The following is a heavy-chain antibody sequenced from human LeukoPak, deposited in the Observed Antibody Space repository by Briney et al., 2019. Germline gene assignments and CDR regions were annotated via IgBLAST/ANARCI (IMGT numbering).Heavy chain of an antibody. D-gene: IGHD1-26*01. J-gene: IGHJ4*02. CDR2: IRGKVSGGTT. CDR3: TRDGSI. V-gene: IGHV3-49*04. CDR1: GFSFGDYA. Sequence: GGSLRLSCTASGFSFGDYAMSWVRQAPGKGLEWVGFIRGKVSGGTTEYAASVKGRFTISRDDSKSIAFLQMNSLKTEDTAVYFCTRDGSIWGQGTLVTVSS.